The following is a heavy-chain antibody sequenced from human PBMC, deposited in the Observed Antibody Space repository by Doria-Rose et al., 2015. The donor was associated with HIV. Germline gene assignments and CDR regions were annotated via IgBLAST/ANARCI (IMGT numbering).Heavy chain of an antibody. CDR2: ISSSGTT. V-gene: IGHV4-30-4*01. J-gene: IGHJ4*02. D-gene: IGHD3-10*01. CDR1: GDSISSGDSF. CDR3: ARARNYGFPHFFDF. Sequence: QVQLQESGPGLVRPSQTLSLTCTVSGDSISSGDSFWSWIRQPPGKGPEWIGYISSSGTTYYYPSIRSRLTISLDASKNQFSLTLNSVTAADTAVYYCARARNYGFPHFFDFWGQGTLVTVSS.